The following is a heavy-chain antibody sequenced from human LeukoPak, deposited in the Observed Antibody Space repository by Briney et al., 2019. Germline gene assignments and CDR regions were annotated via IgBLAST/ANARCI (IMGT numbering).Heavy chain of an antibody. J-gene: IGHJ5*02. CDR2: IYYSGST. D-gene: IGHD3-22*01. Sequence: SETLSLTCTVSGGSISSSSYYWGWIRQPPGKGLEWIGSIYYSGSTYYNPPLKSRVTISVDTSKNQFSLKLSSVTAADTAVYYCARRDYYDSSWFDPWGQGTLVTVSS. CDR3: ARRDYYDSSWFDP. V-gene: IGHV4-39*01. CDR1: GGSISSSSYY.